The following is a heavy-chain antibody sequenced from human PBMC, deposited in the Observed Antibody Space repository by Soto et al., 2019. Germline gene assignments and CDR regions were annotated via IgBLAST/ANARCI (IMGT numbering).Heavy chain of an antibody. J-gene: IGHJ4*02. V-gene: IGHV4-39*01. CDR3: ARPSGIVATIGFFDY. CDR1: GGSLSSMSYY. CDR2: IYYSGST. D-gene: IGHD5-12*01. Sequence: PSETLSLTCTVSGGSLSSMSYYWGWIRQPPGKGLEWIGSIYYSGSTYYNPSLKSRVTISVDTSKNQFSLKLSSVTAADTAVYYCARPSGIVATIGFFDYWGQGTLVTVSS.